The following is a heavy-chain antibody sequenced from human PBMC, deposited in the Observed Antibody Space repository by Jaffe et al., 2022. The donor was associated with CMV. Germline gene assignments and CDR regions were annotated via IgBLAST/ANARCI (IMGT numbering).Heavy chain of an antibody. V-gene: IGHV1-2*04. CDR1: GYTFTGYY. CDR2: INPNSGGT. CDR3: AREGITMVRGVKAGRFDY. Sequence: QVQLVQSGAEVKKPGASVKVSCKASGYTFTGYYMHWVRQAPGQGLEWMGWINPNSGGTNYAQKFQGWVTMTRDTSISTAYMELSRLRSDDTAVYYCAREGITMVRGVKAGRFDYWGQGTLVTVSS. J-gene: IGHJ4*02. D-gene: IGHD3-10*01.